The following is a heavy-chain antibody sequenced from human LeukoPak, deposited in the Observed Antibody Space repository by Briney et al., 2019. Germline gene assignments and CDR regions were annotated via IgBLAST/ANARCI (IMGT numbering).Heavy chain of an antibody. V-gene: IGHV3-30*18. Sequence: PGRSLRLSCAASGFTFSSYGMHWVRQAPGKGLEWVAVISYDGSNKYHADSVKGRFTISRDNSKNTLYLQMNSLRAEDTAVYYCAKDRAGVVVPAAWDLDYWGQGTLVTVSS. J-gene: IGHJ4*02. D-gene: IGHD2-2*01. CDR1: GFTFSSYG. CDR3: AKDRAGVVVPAAWDLDY. CDR2: ISYDGSNK.